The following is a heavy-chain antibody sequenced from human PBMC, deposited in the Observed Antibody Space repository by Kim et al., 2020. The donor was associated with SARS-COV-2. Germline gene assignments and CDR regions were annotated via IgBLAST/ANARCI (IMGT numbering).Heavy chain of an antibody. CDR2: IKSKTDGGTT. Sequence: GGSLRLSCAASGFTFSNAWMSWVRQAPGKGLEWVGRIKSKTDGGTTDYAAPVKGRFTISRDDSKNTLFLQMNSLKTEDTAVYYCTTLWYGVLSDYYYGMDFGGQGTTVTVSS. J-gene: IGHJ6*02. CDR1: GFTFSNAW. D-gene: IGHD3-10*01. V-gene: IGHV3-15*01. CDR3: TTLWYGVLSDYYYGMDF.